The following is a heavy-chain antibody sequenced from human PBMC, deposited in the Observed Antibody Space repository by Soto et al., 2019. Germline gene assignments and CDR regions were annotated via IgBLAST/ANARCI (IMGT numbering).Heavy chain of an antibody. CDR1: GYSFTSYW. J-gene: IGHJ3*02. CDR3: ARLPLHIAAAGNDAFDI. D-gene: IGHD6-13*01. V-gene: IGHV5-10-1*01. CDR2: IDPSDSYT. Sequence: PGESLKISCXGSGYSFTSYWISWVRQMPGKGLEWMGRIDPSDSYTNYSPSFQGHVTISADKSISTAYLQWSSLKASDTAMYYCARLPLHIAAAGNDAFDIWGQGTMVTVSS.